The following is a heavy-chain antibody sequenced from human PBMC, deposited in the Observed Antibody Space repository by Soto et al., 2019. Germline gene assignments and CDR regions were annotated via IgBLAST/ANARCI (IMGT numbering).Heavy chain of an antibody. CDR2: IIPIFGTA. J-gene: IGHJ6*02. V-gene: IGHV1-69*01. Sequence: QVQLVQSGAEVKKPGSSVKVSCKASGGTFSSYAISWVRQAPGQGLEWMGGIIPIFGTANYAQKFQGRVTITADESTSTAYMELSSMRSEDTAVYYCATRTRLPHYYYYYGMDVWGQVTTVTVSS. CDR3: ATRTRLPHYYYYYGMDV. CDR1: GGTFSSYA.